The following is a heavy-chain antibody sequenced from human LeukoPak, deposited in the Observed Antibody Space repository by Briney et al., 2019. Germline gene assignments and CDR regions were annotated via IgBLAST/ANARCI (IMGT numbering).Heavy chain of an antibody. J-gene: IGHJ3*02. D-gene: IGHD3-16*01. V-gene: IGHV4-59*01. CDR1: GGSISSYY. CDR2: IYYSGST. Sequence: NPSETLSLTCTVSGGSISSYYWSWIRQPPGKGLEWIGYIYYSGSTNYNPSLKSRVTISVDTSKNQFSLKLSSVTAADTAVYYCARDLGRTAAFDIWGQGTMVTVSS. CDR3: ARDLGRTAAFDI.